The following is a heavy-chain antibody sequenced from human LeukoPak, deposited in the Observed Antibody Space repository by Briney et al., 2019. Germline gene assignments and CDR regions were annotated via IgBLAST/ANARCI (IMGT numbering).Heavy chain of an antibody. CDR2: ISGSGGST. V-gene: IGHV3-23*01. J-gene: IGHJ6*02. CDR1: GFTFSSHS. Sequence: GGSLRLSCAASGFTFSSHSMSWVRQAPGKGLEWVSAISGSGGSTYYADSVKGRFTISRDNSKNTLYLQMNSLRAEDTAVYYCATKASAQYYYYYYGMDVWGQGTTVTVSS. CDR3: ATKASAQYYYYYYGMDV.